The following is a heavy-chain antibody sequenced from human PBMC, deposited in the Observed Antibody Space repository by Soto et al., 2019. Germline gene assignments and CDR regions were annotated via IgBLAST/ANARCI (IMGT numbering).Heavy chain of an antibody. V-gene: IGHV4-59*01. CDR1: GGSISSYY. D-gene: IGHD4-17*01. CDR2: IYYSGST. Sequence: PSETLSLTCTVSGGSISSYYWSWIRQPPGKGLEWIGYIYYSGSTNYNPSLKSRVTISVDTSKNQFSLKLSSVTAADTAVYYCARGNDYGDYNYWGKGTLVTVS. CDR3: ARGNDYGDYNY. J-gene: IGHJ4*02.